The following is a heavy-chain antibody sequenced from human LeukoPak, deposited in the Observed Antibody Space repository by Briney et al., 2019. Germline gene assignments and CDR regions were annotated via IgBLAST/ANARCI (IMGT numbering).Heavy chain of an antibody. J-gene: IGHJ4*02. CDR1: GGSFSGYY. V-gene: IGHV4-34*01. D-gene: IGHD1-26*01. Sequence: SETLSLTCAVYGGSFSGYYWSWIRQPPGKGLEWIGEINHSGSTNYNPSLKSRVTISVDTSKNQFSLKLSSVTAADTAVYYCARGVGGSYYVDYWGQGTLVTVSS. CDR3: ARGVGGSYYVDY. CDR2: INHSGST.